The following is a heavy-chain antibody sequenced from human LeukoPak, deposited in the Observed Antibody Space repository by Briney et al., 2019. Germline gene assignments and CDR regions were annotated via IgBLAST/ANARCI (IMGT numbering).Heavy chain of an antibody. CDR1: GGSISSSSYY. V-gene: IGHV4-39*07. CDR2: IYYSGST. J-gene: IGHJ4*02. D-gene: IGHD6-6*01. Sequence: SETLSLTCTVSGGSISSSSYYWGWIRQPPGKGLEWIGSIYYSGSTYYNPSLKSRVTISVDTSKNQFSLKLSSVTAADTAVYYCARVDRGGGWYSSSFPPDYWGQGTLVTVSS. CDR3: ARVDRGGGWYSSSFPPDY.